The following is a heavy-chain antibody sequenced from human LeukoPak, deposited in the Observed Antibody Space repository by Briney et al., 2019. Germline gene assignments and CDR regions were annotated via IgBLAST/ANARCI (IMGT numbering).Heavy chain of an antibody. CDR2: IYYSGST. CDR1: GGSISSSSYY. Sequence: PSETLSLTCTVSGGSISSSSYYWGWIRQPPGKGLEWIGSIYYSGSTYYNPSLKSRVTISVDTSKNQFSLKLSSVTAADTAVYYCGASSSLLYFDYWGQGTLVTVSS. J-gene: IGHJ4*02. V-gene: IGHV4-39*01. D-gene: IGHD6-6*01. CDR3: GASSSLLYFDY.